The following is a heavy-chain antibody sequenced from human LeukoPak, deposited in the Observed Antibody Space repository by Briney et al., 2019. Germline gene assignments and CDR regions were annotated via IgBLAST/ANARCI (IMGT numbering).Heavy chain of an antibody. CDR2: IDPSDSYT. Sequence: GESLKISCKGSGYSFTTYWISWVRQMPGKGLEWMGRIDPSDSYTNYSPSLQGHVTISADKSISTAYLQWSSLKASDTAMYYCARSQAPYFFDYWGQGTLVTVSS. V-gene: IGHV5-10-1*01. CDR1: GYSFTTYW. J-gene: IGHJ4*02. CDR3: ARSQAPYFFDY.